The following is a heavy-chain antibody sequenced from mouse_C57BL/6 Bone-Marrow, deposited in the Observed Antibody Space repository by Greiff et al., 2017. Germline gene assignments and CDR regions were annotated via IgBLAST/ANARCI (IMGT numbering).Heavy chain of an antibody. CDR1: GYAFTNYL. V-gene: IGHV1-54*01. J-gene: IGHJ4*01. D-gene: IGHD4-1*01. Sequence: QVQLKESGAELVRPGTSVKVSCKASGYAFTNYLIEWVKQRPGQGLEWIGVINPGSGGTNYNEKFKGKATLTADKSSSTAYMQLSSLTSEDSAVYVCARSRLTGGVAAMDYWGQGTSVTVSS. CDR2: INPGSGGT. CDR3: ARSRLTGGVAAMDY.